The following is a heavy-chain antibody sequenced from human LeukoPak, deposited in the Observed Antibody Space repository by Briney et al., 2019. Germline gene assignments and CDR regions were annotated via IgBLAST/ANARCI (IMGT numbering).Heavy chain of an antibody. CDR3: ARSQSGVFDV. V-gene: IGHV3-74*01. CDR1: GFTFSNYW. Sequence: GGSLRLSCVASGFTFSNYWMEWVRQVPGKGLVWVSRLNGDGTNIIYADSVKGRFTISRDNAENTLYLQMNSLRAEDTALYYCARSQSGVFDVWGQGTMVTVSS. D-gene: IGHD2-8*01. J-gene: IGHJ3*01. CDR2: LNGDGTNI.